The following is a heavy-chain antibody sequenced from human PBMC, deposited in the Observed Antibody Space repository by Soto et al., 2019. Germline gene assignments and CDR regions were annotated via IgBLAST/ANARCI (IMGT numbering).Heavy chain of an antibody. Sequence: QVQLQESGPGLVKPSQTLSLTCTVSGGSISSGGYYWSWIRQHPGKGLEWIGYIYYSGSTYYNPSLKSRVTISVDTSKNQLSLKLSSVTAADTAVYYCARSRSIAAAEYSSRDGAFDIWGQGTMVTVSS. J-gene: IGHJ3*02. D-gene: IGHD6-13*01. CDR1: GGSISSGGYY. V-gene: IGHV4-31*03. CDR2: IYYSGST. CDR3: ARSRSIAAAEYSSRDGAFDI.